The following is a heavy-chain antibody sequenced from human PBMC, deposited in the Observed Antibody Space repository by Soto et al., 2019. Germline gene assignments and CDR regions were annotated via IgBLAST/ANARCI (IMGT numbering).Heavy chain of an antibody. CDR2: VYSSGST. J-gene: IGHJ4*02. D-gene: IGHD1-26*01. CDR1: GGSLSSYY. V-gene: IGHV4-59*01. CDR3: ARGRIGYYGRRYKDS. Sequence: SETLSLTCTVSGGSLSSYYWNWIRQPPGQGLEWIGYVYSSGSTIYNPSLESRVTISVDMSKNQFSLKMNSVTAADTAIYYCARGRIGYYGRRYKDSWGQGTLVTVSS.